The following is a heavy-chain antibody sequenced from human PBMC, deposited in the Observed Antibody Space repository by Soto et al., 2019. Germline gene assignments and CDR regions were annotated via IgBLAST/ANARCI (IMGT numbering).Heavy chain of an antibody. V-gene: IGHV3-48*01. CDR2: ISSSSSTI. J-gene: IGHJ5*02. D-gene: IGHD2-15*01. CDR1: GFTFSSYS. Sequence: GGSLRLSCAASGFTFSSYSMNWVRQAPGKGLEWVSYISSSSSTIYYADSVKGRFTISRDNAKNSLYLQMNSLRAEDTAVYYCARDGKVVAATLSWFDPWGQGTLVTVSS. CDR3: ARDGKVVAATLSWFDP.